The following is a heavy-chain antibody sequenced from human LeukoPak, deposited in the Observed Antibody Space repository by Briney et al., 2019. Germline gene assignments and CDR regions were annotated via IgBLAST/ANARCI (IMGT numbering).Heavy chain of an antibody. CDR1: GYTFTGYY. Sequence: GASVKVSCKASGYTFTGYYMHWVRQAPGQGLEWMGWINPNSGGTNYAQKFQGRVTMTRDTSISTAYMELSRLRSDDTAVYYCARADGSGSYLSGLNWFDPWGQGTLVTVSS. V-gene: IGHV1-2*02. CDR3: ARADGSGSYLSGLNWFDP. D-gene: IGHD3-10*01. CDR2: INPNSGGT. J-gene: IGHJ5*02.